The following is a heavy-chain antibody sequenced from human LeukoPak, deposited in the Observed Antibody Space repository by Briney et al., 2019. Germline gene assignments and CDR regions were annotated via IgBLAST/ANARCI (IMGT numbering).Heavy chain of an antibody. CDR1: GFTFSSYW. Sequence: GRSLRLSCAASGFTFSSYWMSWVRQAPGKGLEWVANIKQDGSEKYYVDSVKGRFTISRDNDKNSLYLKMNSLRAEDTAVYYCARVQAAEDYWGQGTLVTVSS. V-gene: IGHV3-7*01. CDR2: IKQDGSEK. J-gene: IGHJ4*02. D-gene: IGHD6-13*01. CDR3: ARVQAAEDY.